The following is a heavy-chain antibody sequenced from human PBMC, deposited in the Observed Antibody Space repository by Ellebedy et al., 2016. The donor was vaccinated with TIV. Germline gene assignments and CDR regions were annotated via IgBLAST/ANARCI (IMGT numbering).Heavy chain of an antibody. CDR1: GFTFSSYA. J-gene: IGHJ2*01. D-gene: IGHD3-10*02. CDR2: ISGSGGST. Sequence: GESLKISCAASGFTFSSYAMSWVRQAPGKGLEWVSAISGSGGSTYYADSVKGRFTISRDNPKNHLYLQMNSLRTEDTAVYYCARASFYDVDLSGWYFDLWGRGTLVTVSS. V-gene: IGHV3-23*01. CDR3: ARASFYDVDLSGWYFDL.